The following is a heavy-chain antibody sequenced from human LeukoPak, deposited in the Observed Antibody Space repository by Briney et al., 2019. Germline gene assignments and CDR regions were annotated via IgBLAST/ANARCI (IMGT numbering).Heavy chain of an antibody. D-gene: IGHD1-1*01. CDR2: INPNSGGT. V-gene: IGHV1-2*06. CDR1: GYRFTDYY. Sequence: ASVKVSCKTSGYRFTDYYIHWVRQAPGQGLEWMGRINPNSGGTNHAQKFQDRVTMIRDKSISTVYMELSSLRSDDTAVYYCARAQVPVDLERGSWLDPWGQGALVTVSS. CDR3: ARAQVPVDLERGSWLDP. J-gene: IGHJ5*02.